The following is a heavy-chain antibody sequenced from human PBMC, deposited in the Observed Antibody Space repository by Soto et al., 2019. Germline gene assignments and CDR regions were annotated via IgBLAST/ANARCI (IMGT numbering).Heavy chain of an antibody. CDR1: GYTLTELS. Sequence: SVKVSCKVSGYTLTELSMHWVRQAPGKGLEWMGGFDPEDGETIYAQKFQGRVTMTEDTSTDTAYMELSSLRSEDTAVYYCATVSAAGTITWFDPWGQGTLVTVSS. V-gene: IGHV1-24*01. J-gene: IGHJ5*02. D-gene: IGHD6-19*01. CDR2: FDPEDGET. CDR3: ATVSAAGTITWFDP.